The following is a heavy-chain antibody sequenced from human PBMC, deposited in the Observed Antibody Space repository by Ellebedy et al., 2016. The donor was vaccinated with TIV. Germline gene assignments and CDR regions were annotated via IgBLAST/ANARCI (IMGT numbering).Heavy chain of an antibody. CDR3: ARDQEASQYYYGSGTYIVWFDP. J-gene: IGHJ5*02. Sequence: ASVKVSCKASGYTFTSYDINWVRQATGQGLEWMGWMNPNSGNTGYAQKFQDRVTMTTDKSTSTAYMELRSLRSDDTAVYYCARDQEASQYYYGSGTYIVWFDPWGPGTLVTVSS. CDR2: MNPNSGNT. CDR1: GYTFTSYD. D-gene: IGHD3-10*01. V-gene: IGHV1-8*01.